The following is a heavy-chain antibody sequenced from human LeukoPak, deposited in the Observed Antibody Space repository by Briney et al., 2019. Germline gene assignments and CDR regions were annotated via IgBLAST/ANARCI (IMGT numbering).Heavy chain of an antibody. V-gene: IGHV3-23*01. D-gene: IGHD3-16*01. CDR1: GFTFSTYA. J-gene: IGHJ4*02. CDR3: ARGSYNPFGY. Sequence: GGSLRLSCAASGFTFSTYAMSWVRQAPGKGLEWVSGISGSGDSTNYADPVKGRFTISRDNSKNTQYLQMNSLRAEDTAVYYCARGSYNPFGYWGQGTLVTVSS. CDR2: ISGSGDST.